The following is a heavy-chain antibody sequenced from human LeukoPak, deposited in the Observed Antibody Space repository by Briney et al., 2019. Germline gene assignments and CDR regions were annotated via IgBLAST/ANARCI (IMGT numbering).Heavy chain of an antibody. CDR2: INPNSGGT. Sequence: ASVKVSCKASGYTFTGYYMHWVRQAPGQGLEWVGWINPNSGGTNYAQKFQGRVTMTRDTSISTACMELSRLRSDDTAVYYCARGYYYDSSGYFFDYWGQGTLVTVSS. V-gene: IGHV1-2*02. D-gene: IGHD3-22*01. CDR1: GYTFTGYY. CDR3: ARGYYYDSSGYFFDY. J-gene: IGHJ4*02.